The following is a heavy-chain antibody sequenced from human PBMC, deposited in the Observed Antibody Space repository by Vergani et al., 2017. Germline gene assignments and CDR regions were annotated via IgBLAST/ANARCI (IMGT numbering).Heavy chain of an antibody. CDR3: ARGIGDYGTMGYSWYLDL. Sequence: EVQLVESGGGLVQPGGSLRLSCAASGFTFSSYDMHWVRQATGKGLEWVSAIGTAGDTYYPGSVKGRFTISRDNAKNSLYLQMNSLRAGDTAVYYCARGIGDYGTMGYSWYLDLWGRGTLVTVSS. CDR2: IGTAGDT. CDR1: GFTFSSYD. V-gene: IGHV3-13*01. D-gene: IGHD4-17*01. J-gene: IGHJ2*01.